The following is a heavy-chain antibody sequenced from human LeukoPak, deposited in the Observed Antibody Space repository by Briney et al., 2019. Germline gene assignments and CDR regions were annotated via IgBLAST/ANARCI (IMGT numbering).Heavy chain of an antibody. Sequence: PGGSLRLSCAASGFTFSGYTMNWVRQAPGMGLEWVSSISSYSTYIYYADSLRGRFTISRDNANNSLFLQMNSLRAEDTAMYFCVRDQIAASLSGMDVWGRGTTVTVSS. CDR1: GFTFSGYT. V-gene: IGHV3-21*01. D-gene: IGHD6-13*01. CDR2: ISSYSTYI. CDR3: VRDQIAASLSGMDV. J-gene: IGHJ6*02.